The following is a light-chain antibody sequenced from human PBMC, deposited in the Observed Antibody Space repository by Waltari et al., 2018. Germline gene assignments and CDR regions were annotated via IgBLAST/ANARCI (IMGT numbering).Light chain of an antibody. CDR1: QSVGKY. CDR3: QKYVNLPAT. Sequence: EIVLTQSPGTLSLSPGERATLSCRASQSVGKYLVWYQQKPGQAPRLLLYDASTRATGIPDRFSGSGSGTDFSLTISRLEPEDFAVYYCQKYVNLPATFGQGTRVEIK. CDR2: DAS. V-gene: IGKV3-20*01. J-gene: IGKJ1*01.